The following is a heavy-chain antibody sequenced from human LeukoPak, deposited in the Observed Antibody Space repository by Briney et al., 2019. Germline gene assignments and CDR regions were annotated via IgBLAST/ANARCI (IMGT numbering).Heavy chain of an antibody. V-gene: IGHV4-30-4*08. Sequence: SETLSLXCTVSGGSISSGDYYWSWIRQPPGKGLEWIGYIYYSGITYYNPSLKSRVTISVDPSKNQFSLKLSSVTAADTAVYYCASNSGSYDDAFDIWGQGTMVTVSS. J-gene: IGHJ3*02. CDR2: IYYSGIT. CDR1: GGSISSGDYY. CDR3: ASNSGSYDDAFDI. D-gene: IGHD1-26*01.